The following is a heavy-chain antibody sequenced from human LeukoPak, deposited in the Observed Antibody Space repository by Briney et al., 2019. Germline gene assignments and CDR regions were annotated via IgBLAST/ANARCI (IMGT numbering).Heavy chain of an antibody. J-gene: IGHJ4*02. Sequence: GGSLRLSCTASGFTFGDYAMSWFRQAPGKGLEWVGFIRSKAYGGTTEYAASVKGRFTISRDDSKSIAYLQMNSLKTEDTAVYYCTGDGADILTGYYDYWGQGTLVTVSS. V-gene: IGHV3-49*03. CDR1: GFTFGDYA. D-gene: IGHD3-9*01. CDR3: TGDGADILTGYYDY. CDR2: IRSKAYGGTT.